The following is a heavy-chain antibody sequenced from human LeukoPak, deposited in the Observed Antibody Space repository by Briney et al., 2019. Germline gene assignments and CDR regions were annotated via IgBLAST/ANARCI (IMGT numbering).Heavy chain of an antibody. J-gene: IGHJ4*02. CDR3: ARGSYGDYFDY. V-gene: IGHV4-59*01. CDR2: IYYSGST. D-gene: IGHD5-18*01. CDR1: GGSISSYY. Sequence: SETLSFTGTVSGGSISSYYWSWIRQPPGKGLEWIGYIYYSGSTNYNPSLKSRVTISVDTSKNQFSLKLSSVTAADTAVYYCARGSYGDYFDYWGQGTLVTVSS.